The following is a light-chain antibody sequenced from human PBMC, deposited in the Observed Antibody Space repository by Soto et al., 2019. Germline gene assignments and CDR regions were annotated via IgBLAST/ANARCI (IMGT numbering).Light chain of an antibody. V-gene: IGLV1-47*02. CDR3: AAWDDSLSGVV. CDR1: SSNIGSNY. J-gene: IGLJ2*01. CDR2: SNN. Sequence: QSVLTQPPSASGTPGQRVTISCSGTSSNIGSNYVYWYQQLQGTAPNHPIYSNNQRPSGVPARFSGSKSGTSASLAISGLRSEDEADYYCAAWDDSLSGVVFGGGTKLTVL.